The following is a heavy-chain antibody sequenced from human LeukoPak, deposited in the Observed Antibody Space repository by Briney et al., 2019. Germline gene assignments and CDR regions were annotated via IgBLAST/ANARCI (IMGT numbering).Heavy chain of an antibody. D-gene: IGHD5-18*01. V-gene: IGHV1-2*06. CDR2: INPNSGGT. J-gene: IGHJ3*02. Sequence: ASVKVSCKASGYTFTGYYMHWVRQAPGQGLEWMGRINPNSGGTNYAQKFQGRVTMTRDTSTSTAYMELSRLRSDDTAVYYCARARTSGYTDAFDIWGQGTMVTVSS. CDR3: ARARTSGYTDAFDI. CDR1: GYTFTGYY.